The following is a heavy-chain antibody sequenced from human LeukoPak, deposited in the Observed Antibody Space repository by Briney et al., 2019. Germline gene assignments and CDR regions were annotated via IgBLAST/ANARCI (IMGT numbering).Heavy chain of an antibody. CDR3: AKEMATMNAFDI. CDR2: IYRGGST. CDR1: GFTVSINY. D-gene: IGHD5-24*01. V-gene: IGHV3-66*01. Sequence: PGGSLRLSCAASGFTVSINYMSCVRQAPGKGLEWVQVIYRGGSTDYKDSVQERFIISRDNSNNQLYIQMNSLRAEDTAVYYCAKEMATMNAFDIWGQGTMVTVSS. J-gene: IGHJ3*02.